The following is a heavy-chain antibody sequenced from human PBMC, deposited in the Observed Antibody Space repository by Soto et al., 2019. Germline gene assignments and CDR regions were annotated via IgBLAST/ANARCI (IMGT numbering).Heavy chain of an antibody. CDR1: GGSFSGYQ. D-gene: IGHD3-10*01. Sequence: QVQLQQWGAGLLKPSETLSLTCAVYGGSFSGYQWTWIRQTPGKGLEWIGEINDSGNINYNPSLKSRVTILVDTAKNQISLKLSSVTAADTAVYYCARGLMLWFGELSRRGGYYYYMDVWGKGTAFTVTS. CDR2: INDSGNI. V-gene: IGHV4-34*01. J-gene: IGHJ6*03. CDR3: ARGLMLWFGELSRRGGYYYYMDV.